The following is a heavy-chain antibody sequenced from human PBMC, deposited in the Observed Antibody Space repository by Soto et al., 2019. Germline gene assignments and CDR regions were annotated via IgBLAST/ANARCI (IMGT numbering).Heavy chain of an antibody. Sequence: LRLSCAASGFTFSSYAMSWVRQAPGKGLEWVSAISGSGGSTYYADSVKGRFTISRDNSKNTLYLQMNSLRAEDTAVYYCATSQLSGSSTFDIWGQGTMVTVSS. CDR3: ATSQLSGSSTFDI. D-gene: IGHD1-26*01. V-gene: IGHV3-23*01. J-gene: IGHJ3*02. CDR2: ISGSGGST. CDR1: GFTFSSYA.